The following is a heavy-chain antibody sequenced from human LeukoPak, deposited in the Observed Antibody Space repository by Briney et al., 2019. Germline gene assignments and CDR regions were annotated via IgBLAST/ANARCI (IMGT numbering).Heavy chain of an antibody. CDR1: SYSISSGYY. V-gene: IGHV4-38-2*01. D-gene: IGHD1-26*01. CDR2: IYHSGST. Sequence: SETLSLTCAVSSYSISSGYYWGWIRQPPGKGLEWIGNIYHSGSTSYNPSLRSRVTISVDTSRNQFSLKLSSVTAADTAVYFCARLGVGATLFEFCGQGTLVTVSS. CDR3: ARLGVGATLFEF. J-gene: IGHJ4*02.